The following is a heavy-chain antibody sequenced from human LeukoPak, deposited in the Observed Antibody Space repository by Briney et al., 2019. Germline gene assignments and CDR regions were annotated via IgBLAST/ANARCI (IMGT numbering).Heavy chain of an antibody. J-gene: IGHJ4*02. V-gene: IGHV3-23*01. CDR1: GFTFSSYA. CDR3: ARTPLVRYFDS. Sequence: PGESLSLSCAASGFTFSSYALSWVRQARGKGLEWVSAVSGSAGTTYYADSVKGRFTISSDNSKNTLYLQMNSLRAEDTALYYCARTPLVRYFDSWGQGTLVTVSS. CDR2: VSGSAGTT. D-gene: IGHD2-2*01.